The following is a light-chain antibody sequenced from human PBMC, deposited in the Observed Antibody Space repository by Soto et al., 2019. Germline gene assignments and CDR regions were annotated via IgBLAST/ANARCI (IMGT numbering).Light chain of an antibody. Sequence: QSALTQPASVSGSPGQSITISCTGTSSDVGTYNYVSWYQHHPGKAPKLIIYDVTYRPSGVSSRFSGSKSGNTASLTISGLQAEDEADYYCSSYTTSVTLVFGGGTKVTVL. J-gene: IGLJ2*01. V-gene: IGLV2-14*03. CDR3: SSYTTSVTLV. CDR2: DVT. CDR1: SSDVGTYNY.